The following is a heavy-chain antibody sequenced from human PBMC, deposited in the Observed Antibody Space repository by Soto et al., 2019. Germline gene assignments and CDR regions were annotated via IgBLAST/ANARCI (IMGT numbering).Heavy chain of an antibody. Sequence: QAPGKGLEWVANINQAGSEKYYVDSVRGRFTISRDNAKNSLYLQLNSLRVEDTAVYYCATYCSSASCRSYWGLGALVTVSS. CDR2: INQAGSEK. J-gene: IGHJ4*02. V-gene: IGHV3-7*05. CDR3: ATYCSSASCRSY. D-gene: IGHD2-2*01.